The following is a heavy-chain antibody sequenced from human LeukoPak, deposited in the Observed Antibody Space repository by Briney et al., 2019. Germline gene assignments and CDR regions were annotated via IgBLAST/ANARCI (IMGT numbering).Heavy chain of an antibody. CDR1: GYTFTGYY. CDR3: AREYSGSASSFDI. V-gene: IGHV1-2*02. J-gene: IGHJ3*02. Sequence: GASVTVSCKASGYTFTGYYMHWVRQAPGQGLEWMGWINPNSGGTNYAQKFQGRVTMTRDTSISTAYMELSRLRSDDTAVYYCAREYSGSASSFDIWGQGTMVTVSS. D-gene: IGHD1-26*01. CDR2: INPNSGGT.